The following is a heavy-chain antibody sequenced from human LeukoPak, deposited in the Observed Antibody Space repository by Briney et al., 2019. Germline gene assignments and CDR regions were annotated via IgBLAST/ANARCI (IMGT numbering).Heavy chain of an antibody. Sequence: SDTVSLICAVSGYSISSGYYWGWFRQPPGTGLERIGCIYHSGNTYHNPSLKSRVSISVDTSKTQFSLKLSSVTAADTAVYYCARQGGSSSPYYYYYMYVWGKGTTVTVSS. CDR2: IYHSGNT. V-gene: IGHV4-38-2*01. J-gene: IGHJ6*03. CDR3: ARQGGSSSPYYYYYMYV. D-gene: IGHD6-13*01. CDR1: GYSISSGYY.